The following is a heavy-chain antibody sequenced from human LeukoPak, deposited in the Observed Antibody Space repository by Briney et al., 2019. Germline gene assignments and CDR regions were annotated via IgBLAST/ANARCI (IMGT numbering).Heavy chain of an antibody. Sequence: PGGSLRLSCAASGFTFSDYYMSLIRQAPGKGLEWASYISSSGSTIYYADSVKGRFTISRDNSKNTLYLQMNSLRAEDTAVYYCAKEDSGYDSNYFDYWGQGTLVTVSS. V-gene: IGHV3-11*01. CDR2: ISSSGSTI. CDR3: AKEDSGYDSNYFDY. CDR1: GFTFSDYY. D-gene: IGHD5-12*01. J-gene: IGHJ4*02.